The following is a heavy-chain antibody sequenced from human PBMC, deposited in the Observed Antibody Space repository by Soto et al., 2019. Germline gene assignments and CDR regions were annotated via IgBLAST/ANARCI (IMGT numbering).Heavy chain of an antibody. V-gene: IGHV3-66*01. D-gene: IGHD2-21*01. Sequence: GGSLRLSCVVSVLTVRTNSMDWVRQAPGKGLEWVSVIYSGDKTYYTDSVEGRFAISRDTSRNMLYLQMSSLRVEDTAVYYCARDTPLFSFVYQRGNYFHYWGQGPLVTVSP. CDR1: VLTVRTNS. CDR2: IYSGDKT. CDR3: ARDTPLFSFVYQRGNYFHY. J-gene: IGHJ4*02.